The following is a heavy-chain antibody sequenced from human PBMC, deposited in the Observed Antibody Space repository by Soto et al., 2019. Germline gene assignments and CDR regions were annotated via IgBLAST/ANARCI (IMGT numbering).Heavy chain of an antibody. CDR1: GFTFEDYA. CDR2: ISWDSVTI. D-gene: IGHD3-10*01. V-gene: IGHV3-9*01. CDR3: AKEIPHDSYSSGRTPHNWFDP. Sequence: EVQLVESGGGLVQPVRSLRLSCAASGFTFEDYAMHWVRQAPWKGLEWVSGISWDSVTIGYGDSVKGRFTISRDNSRNSLYLQMTSLRAEDTALYYCAKEIPHDSYSSGRTPHNWFDPWGQGTLVTVSS. J-gene: IGHJ5*02.